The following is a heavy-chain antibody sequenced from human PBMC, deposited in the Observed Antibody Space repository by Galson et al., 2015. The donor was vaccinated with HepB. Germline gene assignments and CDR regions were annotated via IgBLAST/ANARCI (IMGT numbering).Heavy chain of an antibody. D-gene: IGHD3-22*01. CDR2: ISYDGSNK. V-gene: IGHV3-30-3*01. CDR1: GFTYSSSA. J-gene: IGHJ4*02. Sequence: SLRLECPDYGFTYSSSAMHWARQAPGKGLEGVAVISYDGSNKYFADSVKGRFTISRDNSKNTLYLQMNSLRADDTAVYYCARGLYYYDRSQDYWGQGTLVTVSS. CDR3: ARGLYYYDRSQDY.